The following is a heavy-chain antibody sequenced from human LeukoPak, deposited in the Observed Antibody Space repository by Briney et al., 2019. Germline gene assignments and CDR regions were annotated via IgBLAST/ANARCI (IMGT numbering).Heavy chain of an antibody. Sequence: SETLSLTCTVSGYSISSGYYWGWIRQPPGKGLEWIGSIYHSGSTYYNPSLKSRVIISVDTSKNQFSLRLSSLTAADTAVYYCARDVGSGGGTFPTYHFDFWGQGTLVTVSS. CDR2: IYHSGST. V-gene: IGHV4-38-2*02. J-gene: IGHJ4*02. CDR3: ARDVGSGGGTFPTYHFDF. D-gene: IGHD3-10*01. CDR1: GYSISSGYY.